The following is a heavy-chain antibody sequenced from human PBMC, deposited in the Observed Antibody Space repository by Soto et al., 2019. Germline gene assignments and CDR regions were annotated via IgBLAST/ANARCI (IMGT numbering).Heavy chain of an antibody. V-gene: IGHV3-9*01. CDR3: AKMVVAGTGWFDT. Sequence: SLTLSCGASGFSRDDYARHWVRQAPGKGLEWVSGIRWDSGGIGYADSVKGRFTISRDNAKNSLYLEMNSLRAEDTALYYCAKMVVAGTGWFDTWGKGTLVTVSS. CDR1: GFSRDDYA. CDR2: IRWDSGGI. J-gene: IGHJ5*02. D-gene: IGHD6-19*01.